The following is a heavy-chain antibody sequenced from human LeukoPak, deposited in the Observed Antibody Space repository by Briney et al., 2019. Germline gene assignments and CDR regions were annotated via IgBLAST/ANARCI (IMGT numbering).Heavy chain of an antibody. CDR3: AKVAHSSSWYYYFDY. V-gene: IGHV3-23*01. Sequence: PGGSLRLSCAASGFTFSSYAMSWVRQAPGKGLEWVSAISGSGGSTYYADSVKGRFTIPRDNSKNTLYLQMNSLRAEDTAVYYCAKVAHSSSWYYYFDYWGQGTLVTVSS. CDR2: ISGSGGST. CDR1: GFTFSSYA. J-gene: IGHJ4*02. D-gene: IGHD6-13*01.